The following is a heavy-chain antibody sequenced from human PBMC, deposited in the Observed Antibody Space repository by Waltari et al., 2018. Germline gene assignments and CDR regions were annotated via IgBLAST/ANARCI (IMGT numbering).Heavy chain of an antibody. J-gene: IGHJ4*02. CDR2: ISDAGGII. CDR1: GFGFSTYV. Sequence: EVQLLESGGGLVQPGGSLRISCTASGFGFSTYVMNWVRQAPGKGLEWVSSISDAGGIINYADSVKGRFTISRDNSKNTLYLQMNSLRVDDTAVYYCARGSGVDSWGQGTLVTISS. CDR3: ARGSGVDS. V-gene: IGHV3-23*01. D-gene: IGHD7-27*01.